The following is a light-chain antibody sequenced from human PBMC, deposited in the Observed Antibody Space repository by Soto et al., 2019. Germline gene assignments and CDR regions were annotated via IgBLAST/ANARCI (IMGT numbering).Light chain of an antibody. CDR2: EVT. V-gene: IGLV2-8*01. CDR1: SSDVGYYNF. J-gene: IGLJ7*01. CDR3: SSYAGSDNFP. Sequence: QSALTQPPSASGSPGQSVSISCTGTSSDVGYYNFVSWYQQHPGKAPKLMIYEVTKRPSGVPDRFSGSKSGNTASLTVSGLQAEDEADYYCSSYAGSDNFPFGGGTQLTVL.